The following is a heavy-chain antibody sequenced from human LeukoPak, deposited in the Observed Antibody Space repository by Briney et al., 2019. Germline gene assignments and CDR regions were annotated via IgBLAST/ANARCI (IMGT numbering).Heavy chain of an antibody. D-gene: IGHD6-13*01. Sequence: SETLSLTCTVSGGSIRGYYWSWMRQSPGKGLEWIGYAYYSGSTNYNPSLKSRVTISLDTSKNQFSLRLSSVTAADTAVYYCARGYSSNWHWFDPWGQGTLVTVSS. J-gene: IGHJ5*02. CDR1: GGSIRGYY. V-gene: IGHV4-59*01. CDR3: ARGYSSNWHWFDP. CDR2: AYYSGST.